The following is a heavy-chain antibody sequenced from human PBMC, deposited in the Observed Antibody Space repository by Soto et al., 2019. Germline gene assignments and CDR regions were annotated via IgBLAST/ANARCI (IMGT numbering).Heavy chain of an antibody. V-gene: IGHV1-69*08. CDR2: IIPLLGIG. CDR3: SREEGYDTMGTFPVYYMDG. J-gene: IGHJ6*03. D-gene: IGHD3-10*01. CDR1: GGTLSSET. Sequence: QVQLVQSGPEVKKSGSSVKVSCKVSGGTLSSETISWLRHAPGQGLEWMGRIIPLLGIGNYAQKFQGRVTIPEDITTNTGYMALSSLTSQDTALYYCSREEGYDTMGTFPVYYMDGWGNGTTVTVSS.